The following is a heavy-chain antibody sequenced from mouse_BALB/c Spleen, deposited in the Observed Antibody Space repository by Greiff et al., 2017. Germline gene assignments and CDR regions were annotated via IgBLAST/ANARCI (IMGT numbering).Heavy chain of an antibody. J-gene: IGHJ3*01. CDR2: ISTYYGDA. D-gene: IGHD1-1*01. CDR3: ARPYGSSSAWFAY. V-gene: IGHV1S137*01. CDR1: GYTFTDYA. Sequence: QVQLQQSGAELVRPGVSVKISCKGSGYTFTDYAMHWVKQSNAKSLEWIGVISTYYGDASYNQKFKGKATMTVDKSSSTAYMELARLTSEDSAIYYCARPYGSSSAWFAYWGQGTLVTVSA.